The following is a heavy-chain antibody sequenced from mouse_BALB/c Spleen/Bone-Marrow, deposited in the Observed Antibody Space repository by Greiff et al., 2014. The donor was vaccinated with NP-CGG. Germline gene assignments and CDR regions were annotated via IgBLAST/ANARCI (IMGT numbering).Heavy chain of an antibody. CDR2: INPYNGGT. Sequence: VQLQQSGPELVKPGASMKISCKASGYSFTGYTMNWVKQSHGKSLEWIGLINPYNGGTSYNQKFKGKATLTVDKPSSTAYMELLSLTSEDSAVYYCARDYYGSSYGFAYWGQGTLVTVSA. CDR1: GYSFTGYT. CDR3: ARDYYGSSYGFAY. V-gene: IGHV1-18*01. D-gene: IGHD1-1*01. J-gene: IGHJ3*01.